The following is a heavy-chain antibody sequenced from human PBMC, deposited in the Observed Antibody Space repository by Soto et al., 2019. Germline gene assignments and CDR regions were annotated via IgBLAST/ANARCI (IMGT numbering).Heavy chain of an antibody. Sequence: EVQLLESGGGLVQPGGSLRLSCAASGFTFSSYAMSWFRQAPGKGLEWVSAISGSGGSTYYADSVKGRFTISRDNSKNTLYLQMNSLRAEDTAVYYCTKQGVHGDAFDIWGQGTMVTVSS. V-gene: IGHV3-23*01. CDR1: GFTFSSYA. CDR2: ISGSGGST. CDR3: TKQGVHGDAFDI. J-gene: IGHJ3*02.